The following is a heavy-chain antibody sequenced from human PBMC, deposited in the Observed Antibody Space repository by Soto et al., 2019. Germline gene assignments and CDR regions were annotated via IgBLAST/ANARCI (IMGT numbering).Heavy chain of an antibody. CDR1: GFIFSDYA. J-gene: IGHJ6*03. V-gene: IGHV3-23*01. CDR2: ISGSGGKT. CDR3: VKGMNYYYYMDV. Sequence: TGGSLRLSCAASGFIFSDYAMTWVRQAPGKGLEWVSAISGSGGKTYYADSVKGRFTISRDSSQNMMFLQMSGLRAEDTAIYYCVKGMNYYYYMDVWGNGTTVTVSS.